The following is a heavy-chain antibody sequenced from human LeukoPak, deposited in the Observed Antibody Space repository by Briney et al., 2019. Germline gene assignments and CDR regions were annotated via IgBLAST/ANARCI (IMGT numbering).Heavy chain of an antibody. CDR1: GFTFSTYG. CDR2: IWYDGSKT. CDR3: ARDTAQRAFDI. V-gene: IGHV3-33*01. J-gene: IGHJ3*02. Sequence: GSLRLSCAASGFTFSTYGMHWVRQSPGKGLERVAVIWYDGSKTHYRDSVKGRFTISRDNSKNTLYLEMNSLRAEDTAVYYCARDTAQRAFDIWGQGTMVTVSS. D-gene: IGHD6-25*01.